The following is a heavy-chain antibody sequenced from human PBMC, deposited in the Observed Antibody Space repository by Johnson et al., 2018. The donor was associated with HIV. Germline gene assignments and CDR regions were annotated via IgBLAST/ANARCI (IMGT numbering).Heavy chain of an antibody. D-gene: IGHD3-22*01. CDR2: INKDGGEE. CDR3: RSWGSSGYYAPFYHDAFDI. V-gene: IGHV3-7*03. CDR1: GFTFSDHY. Sequence: VQLVESGGGLVKPGGSLRLSCVGSGFTFSDHYMSWVRQAPGDRLERLTTINKDGGEEYYVDSVKGRFTISRDNARNSLYLQMNSLRVEDTAVYYCRSWGSSGYYAPFYHDAFDIWGQGTMVTVSS. J-gene: IGHJ3*02.